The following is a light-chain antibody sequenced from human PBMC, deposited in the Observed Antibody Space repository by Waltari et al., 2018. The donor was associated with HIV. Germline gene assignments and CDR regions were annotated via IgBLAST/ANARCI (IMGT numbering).Light chain of an antibody. J-gene: IGLJ3*02. CDR3: CSYAGSDTLV. Sequence: HSALPQPASVSGSPGPPLPISCTGTSSPLGTYNLVSWYQQHPGKAPKLLIYEVKRRPSGLSDRFSGSKSGNTASLTVSGLQAEDEAIYYCCSYAGSDTLVFGGGTSLTIL. CDR2: EVK. V-gene: IGLV2-23*02. CDR1: SSPLGTYNL.